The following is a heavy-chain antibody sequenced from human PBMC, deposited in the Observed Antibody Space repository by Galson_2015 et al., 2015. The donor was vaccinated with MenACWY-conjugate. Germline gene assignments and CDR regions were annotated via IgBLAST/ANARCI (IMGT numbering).Heavy chain of an antibody. CDR1: GFIFNKFA. V-gene: IGHV3-23*01. Sequence: SLRLSCAASGFIFNKFAMTWIRQAPGKGLEWVSAASGSGGVTYHADSVKGRFTISRDNSKNALYLQMNSLKAEDTAIYYCAKGALYDSSGSDADVVRYWGQGTLGTVSS. D-gene: IGHD3-22*01. J-gene: IGHJ4*02. CDR3: AKGALYDSSGSDADVVRY. CDR2: ASGSGGVT.